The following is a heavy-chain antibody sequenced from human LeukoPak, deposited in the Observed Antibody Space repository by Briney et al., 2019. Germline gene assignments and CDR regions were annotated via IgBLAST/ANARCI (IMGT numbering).Heavy chain of an antibody. CDR3: ARDNTGYCSSTSCYESWFDP. CDR2: IYYSGST. Sequence: PSETLSLTCTVSGGSISSHYWSWIRQPPGKGLEWIGYIYYSGSTNYNPSLKSRVTISVDTSKNQFSLKLSSVTAADTAAYYCARDNTGYCSSTSCYESWFDPWGQGTLVTVSS. V-gene: IGHV4-59*11. D-gene: IGHD2-2*01. J-gene: IGHJ5*02. CDR1: GGSISSHY.